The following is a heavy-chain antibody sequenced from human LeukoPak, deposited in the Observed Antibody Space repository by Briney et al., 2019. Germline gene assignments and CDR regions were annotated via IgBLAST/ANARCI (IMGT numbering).Heavy chain of an antibody. CDR1: GFTFSSYA. CDR3: ARDRWGYSYGGD. J-gene: IGHJ4*02. CDR2: ISGSGGST. D-gene: IGHD5-18*01. V-gene: IGHV3-23*01. Sequence: PGGSLRLSCAASGFTFSSYAMSWVRQAPGKGLEWVSAISGSGGSTYYADSVKGRFTISRDNSKNTLYLQMNSLRADDTAVYFCARDRWGYSYGGDWGQGTLVTVSS.